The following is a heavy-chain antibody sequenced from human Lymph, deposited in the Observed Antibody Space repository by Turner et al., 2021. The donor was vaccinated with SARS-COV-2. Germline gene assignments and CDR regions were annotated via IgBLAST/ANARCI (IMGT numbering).Heavy chain of an antibody. V-gene: IGHV3-53*02. J-gene: IGHJ6*02. Sequence: EVQLVETGGGLIQPGGSRRLSCAASGIIVSRNYMNWVRQAPGKGLEWVSFIYSGGTTYYADSVKGRFTISRDNSKNTLYLQMNSLRVEDTAVYYCARDLGTYGMDVWGQGTTVTVSS. CDR2: IYSGGTT. CDR3: ARDLGTYGMDV. CDR1: GIIVSRNY. D-gene: IGHD6-13*01.